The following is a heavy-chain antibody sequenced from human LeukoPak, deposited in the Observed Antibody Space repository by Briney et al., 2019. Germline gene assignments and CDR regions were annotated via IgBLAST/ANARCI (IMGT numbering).Heavy chain of an antibody. V-gene: IGHV4-59*01. Sequence: SETLSLTCTVSGGSISTYYWSWIRQPPGKGLEWIGYIYYSGSTKYNPSLESRLTTSVDTSKNQFSLRLSSVTAADTAVYFCARGYSGSYYYFDYWGQGTLVTVSS. D-gene: IGHD1-26*01. CDR1: GGSISTYY. J-gene: IGHJ4*02. CDR3: ARGYSGSYYYFDY. CDR2: IYYSGST.